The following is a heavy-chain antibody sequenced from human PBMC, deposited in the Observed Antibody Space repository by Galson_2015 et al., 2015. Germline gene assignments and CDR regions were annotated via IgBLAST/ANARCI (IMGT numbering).Heavy chain of an antibody. Sequence: SVKVSCKASGYTFTSYAMHWVRQAPGQRLEWMGWINAGNGNTKYSQKFQGRVTITRDTSASTAYMELSSLRSEDTAVYYCARGRRTSRIVVVPAAMGNWFDPWGQGTLVTVSS. V-gene: IGHV1-3*01. CDR3: ARGRRTSRIVVVPAAMGNWFDP. J-gene: IGHJ5*02. D-gene: IGHD2-2*01. CDR1: GYTFTSYA. CDR2: INAGNGNT.